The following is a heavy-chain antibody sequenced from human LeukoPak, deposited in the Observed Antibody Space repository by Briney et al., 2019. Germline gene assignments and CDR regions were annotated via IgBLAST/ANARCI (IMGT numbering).Heavy chain of an antibody. CDR1: GYTFTSYY. CDR3: ARDHTGDNYYDSSGYSDY. CDR2: INPSGGST. V-gene: IGHV1-46*01. Sequence: ASVKVSCKASGYTFTSYYMHWVRQAPGQGLEWMGIINPSGGSTSYAQKFQGRATMTRDTSTSTVYMELSSLRSEDTAVYYCARDHTGDNYYDSSGYSDYWGQGTLVTVSS. D-gene: IGHD3-22*01. J-gene: IGHJ4*02.